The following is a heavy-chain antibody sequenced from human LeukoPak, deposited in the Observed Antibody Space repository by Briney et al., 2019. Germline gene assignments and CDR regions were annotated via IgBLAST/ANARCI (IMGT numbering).Heavy chain of an antibody. V-gene: IGHV1-69*13. Sequence: SVKVSCKASGSTFSSYAISWVRQAPGQGLEWMGGIIPIFGTANYAQKFQGRVTITADESTSTAYMELSSLRSEDTAVYYCARVYYDFWSGYYVYLMNVWGQGTTVTVSS. D-gene: IGHD3-3*01. CDR2: IIPIFGTA. CDR1: GSTFSSYA. CDR3: ARVYYDFWSGYYVYLMNV. J-gene: IGHJ6*02.